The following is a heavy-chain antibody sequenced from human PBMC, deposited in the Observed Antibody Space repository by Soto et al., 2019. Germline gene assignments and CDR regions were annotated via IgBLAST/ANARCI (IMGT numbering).Heavy chain of an antibody. V-gene: IGHV3-21*01. Sequence: GGSLRLSCAASGFTFSSYSMNWVRQAPGKGLEWVSSISSSSSYIYYADSVKGRFTISRDNAKNSLYLQMNSLRAEDTAVYFCARDEAPPYSSSSFGLDPWGQGTLVTVSS. CDR2: ISSSSSYI. J-gene: IGHJ5*02. D-gene: IGHD6-6*01. CDR3: ARDEAPPYSSSSFGLDP. CDR1: GFTFSSYS.